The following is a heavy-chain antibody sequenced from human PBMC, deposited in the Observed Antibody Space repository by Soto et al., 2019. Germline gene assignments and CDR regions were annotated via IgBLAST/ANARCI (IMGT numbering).Heavy chain of an antibody. V-gene: IGHV5-10-1*01. CDR2: IDPSDSYT. CDR1: GYSFTSYW. J-gene: IGHJ6*02. CDR3: ARHNDIVVVPAAPGYGMDV. D-gene: IGHD2-2*01. Sequence: PGEYLKISCKGSGYSFTSYWISWVRQMPGKGLEWMGRIDPSDSYTNYSPSFQGHVTISADKSISTAYLQWSSLKASDTAMYYCARHNDIVVVPAAPGYGMDVWGQGTTVTVSS.